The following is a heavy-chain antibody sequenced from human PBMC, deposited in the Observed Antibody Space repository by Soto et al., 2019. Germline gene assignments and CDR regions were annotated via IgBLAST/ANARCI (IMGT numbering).Heavy chain of an antibody. CDR1: GFTFSSYA. Sequence: PGGSLRLSCAASGFTFSSYAMSWVLQAPGKGLEGVSAISGSGGSTYYADSGKGRFTISRDNSKNTLYLQMNSLRAEDTAVYYCAKDTYYYDSSGYYPNWFDPWGQGTLVTVSS. CDR2: ISGSGGST. V-gene: IGHV3-23*01. CDR3: AKDTYYYDSSGYYPNWFDP. D-gene: IGHD3-22*01. J-gene: IGHJ5*02.